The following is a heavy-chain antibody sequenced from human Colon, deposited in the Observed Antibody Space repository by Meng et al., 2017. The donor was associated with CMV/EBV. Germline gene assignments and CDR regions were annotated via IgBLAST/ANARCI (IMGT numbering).Heavy chain of an antibody. V-gene: IGHV3-21*01. CDR1: GFTFSSYG. Sequence: GGSLRLPCAASGFTFSSYGMNWVRQAPGKGLEWVSSITTASLYTYYADSVRGRFTISRDNANSSVYLHMTTLRAEDTAVYCCARAGLRAVEATRSDYWGQGTLVTVSS. D-gene: IGHD6-19*01. J-gene: IGHJ4*02. CDR2: ITTASLYT. CDR3: ARAGLRAVEATRSDY.